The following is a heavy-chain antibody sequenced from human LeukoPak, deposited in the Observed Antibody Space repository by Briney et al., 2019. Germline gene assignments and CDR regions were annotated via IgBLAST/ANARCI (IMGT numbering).Heavy chain of an antibody. V-gene: IGHV4-34*01. CDR3: ARGAQYYYDSSGYYGGFDY. CDR1: GGSFSGYY. D-gene: IGHD3-22*01. Sequence: SETLSLTCAVYGGSFSGYYWSWIRQPPGKGLEWIGEINHSGSTNYNPSLKSRVTISVDTSKNQFFLKLSSVTAADTAVYYCARGAQYYYDSSGYYGGFDYWGQGTLVTVSS. J-gene: IGHJ4*02. CDR2: INHSGST.